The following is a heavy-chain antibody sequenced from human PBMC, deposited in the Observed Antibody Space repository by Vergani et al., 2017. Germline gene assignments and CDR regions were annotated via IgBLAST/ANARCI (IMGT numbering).Heavy chain of an antibody. CDR1: GFTFSSAW. CDR2: IRPKTDGETT. Sequence: EVQPVESGGGLVKPGGSLRLSCTTSGFTFSSAWMSWVRQAPGKGLEWVARIRPKTDGETTDYAAPVKGRFTISRDNSKNTLFLQMNSLRAEDTAVYYCAKVLGCSGHTCNSAWGFYYYAMDVWGQGTTVTVSS. CDR3: AKVLGCSGHTCNSAWGFYYYAMDV. V-gene: IGHV3-15*01. D-gene: IGHD2-15*01. J-gene: IGHJ6*02.